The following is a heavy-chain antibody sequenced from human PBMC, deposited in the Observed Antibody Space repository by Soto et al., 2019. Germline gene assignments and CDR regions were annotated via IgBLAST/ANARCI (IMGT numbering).Heavy chain of an antibody. CDR1: GGSISSGDYY. CDR3: ASDYYDNSGYYYFDY. J-gene: IGHJ4*02. V-gene: IGHV4-30-4*01. D-gene: IGHD3-22*01. Sequence: QVQLQESGPGLVKPSRTLSLTCTVSGGSISSGDYYWSWIRQPPGKGLEWIGYIYYSGSTYYNPSLKSRVTISLDTSKNQFSLNLSSVTAADTAVSYCASDYYDNSGYYYFDYWGQGTLVTVSS. CDR2: IYYSGST.